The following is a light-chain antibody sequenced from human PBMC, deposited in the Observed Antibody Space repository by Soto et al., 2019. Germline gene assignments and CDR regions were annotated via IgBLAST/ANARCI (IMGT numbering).Light chain of an antibody. J-gene: IGKJ1*01. CDR1: QTISSW. CDR3: QRYKSYSEA. V-gene: IGKV1-5*03. Sequence: IQMTQSPSSLSASVGDRVTITCRASQTISSWLAWYQQKPGKAPKLLIYKASTLKSGVPSRFSGSGTGTEFTLTISSLQPDDFATDNCQRYKSYSEAFGQGTKVDIK. CDR2: KAS.